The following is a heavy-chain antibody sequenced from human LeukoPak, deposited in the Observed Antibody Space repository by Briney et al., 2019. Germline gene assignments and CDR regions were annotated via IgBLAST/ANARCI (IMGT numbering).Heavy chain of an antibody. J-gene: IGHJ4*02. D-gene: IGHD3-3*01. V-gene: IGHV3-11*04. CDR3: ARDRGYGSDYYFDN. CDR2: IDGGGTIT. Sequence: GGSLRLSCAASGFTFSDYYMSWIRQVPGKGLEWLSYIDGGGTITYYAAFEEGRFTISRDNAKNSVYLQMDSLRAEDTAVYYCARDRGYGSDYYFDNWGQGTLVTVS. CDR1: GFTFSDYY.